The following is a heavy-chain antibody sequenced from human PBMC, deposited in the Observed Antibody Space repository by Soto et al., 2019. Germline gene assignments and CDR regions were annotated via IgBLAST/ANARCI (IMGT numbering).Heavy chain of an antibody. J-gene: IGHJ4*02. D-gene: IGHD3-10*01. CDR3: AKDMAGIRSDRGFDY. Sequence: DVQLVESGGGLVQPGRSLRLSCAASGFTFDDYAMHWVRQAPGKGLEWVSGISWNSGSIGYADSVKGRFTISRDNAKNSLYLQMNSLRAEDTALYYCAKDMAGIRSDRGFDYWGQGTLVTVSS. CDR2: ISWNSGSI. V-gene: IGHV3-9*01. CDR1: GFTFDDYA.